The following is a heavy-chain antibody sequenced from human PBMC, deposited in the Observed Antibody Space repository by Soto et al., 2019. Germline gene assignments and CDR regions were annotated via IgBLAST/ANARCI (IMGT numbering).Heavy chain of an antibody. CDR2: IYSGGST. V-gene: IGHV3-66*01. Sequence: EVQLVESGGGSVQPGGSLRLSCAASGFTVSTKYMSWVRQAPGKGLEWVSVIYSGGSTFYADSVRGRFTISRDNSKNTVNLQMNSLRAEDTAVYYCAREPWAADYWGQGTLVNVSS. D-gene: IGHD3-16*01. CDR1: GFTVSTKY. J-gene: IGHJ4*02. CDR3: AREPWAADY.